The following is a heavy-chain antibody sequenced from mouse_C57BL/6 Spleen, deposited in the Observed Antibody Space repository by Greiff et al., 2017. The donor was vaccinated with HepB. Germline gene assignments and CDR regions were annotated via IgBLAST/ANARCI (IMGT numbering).Heavy chain of an antibody. J-gene: IGHJ2*01. D-gene: IGHD1-2*01. V-gene: IGHV1-18*01. Sequence: VQLQQSGPELVKPGASVKIPCKASGYTFTDYNMDWVKQSHGKSLEWIGDINPNNGGTIYNQKFKGKATLTVDKSSSTAYMELRSLTSEDTAVYYCARRIPHYYGSAYFDYWGQGTPLTVSS. CDR2: INPNNGGT. CDR3: ARRIPHYYGSAYFDY. CDR1: GYTFTDYN.